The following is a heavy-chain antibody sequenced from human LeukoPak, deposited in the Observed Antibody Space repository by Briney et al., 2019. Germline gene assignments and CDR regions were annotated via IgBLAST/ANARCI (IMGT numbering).Heavy chain of an antibody. CDR3: AREVGSGGYFDY. CDR2: IYYSGST. CDR1: GGSISSYY. D-gene: IGHD6-19*01. Sequence: SETLCLTCTVSGGSISSYYWSWIRQPPGKGLEWIGYIYYSGSTNYNPSLKSRVTISVDTSKNQFSLKLSSVTAADTAVYYCAREVGSGGYFDYWGQGTLVTVSS. V-gene: IGHV4-59*01. J-gene: IGHJ4*02.